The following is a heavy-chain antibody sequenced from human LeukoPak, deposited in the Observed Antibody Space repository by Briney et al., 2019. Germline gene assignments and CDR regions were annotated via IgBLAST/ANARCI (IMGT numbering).Heavy chain of an antibody. CDR2: IYYSGST. CDR3: ARALRGDIVLMVYPHWFDP. V-gene: IGHV4-31*03. D-gene: IGHD2-8*01. J-gene: IGHJ5*02. CDR1: GGSISSGGYY. Sequence: SETLSLTCTVSGGSISSGGYYWSWIRQHPGKGLEWIGYIYYSGSTYYNPSLKSRVTISVDTSKNQFSLKLSSVTAADTAVYYCARALRGDIVLMVYPHWFDPWGQGTLVTVSS.